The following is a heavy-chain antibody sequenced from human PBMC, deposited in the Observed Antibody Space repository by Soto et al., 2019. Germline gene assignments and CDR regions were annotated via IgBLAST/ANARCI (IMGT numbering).Heavy chain of an antibody. J-gene: IGHJ6*02. D-gene: IGHD6-13*01. CDR1: SGSVSSGSYY. CDR3: ARDLPAAGNFDYYGMDV. Sequence: QVQLQESGPGLVKPSETLSLTCTVSSGSVSSGSYYWSWIRQPPGKGLEWIGYIYYSGSTNYNPSLKSRVTISVDTSKNQFSLKLSSVTAADTAVYYCARDLPAAGNFDYYGMDVWGQGTTVTVSS. V-gene: IGHV4-61*01. CDR2: IYYSGST.